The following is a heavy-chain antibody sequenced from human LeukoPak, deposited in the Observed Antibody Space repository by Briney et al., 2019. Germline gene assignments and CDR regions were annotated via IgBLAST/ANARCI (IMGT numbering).Heavy chain of an antibody. CDR3: AKDPYDSSVYSHFDY. CDR1: GFTFSSYG. Sequence: GGSLRLSCAASGFTFSSYGMHWVRQAPGKGLEWVAFIRYDGSNKYYADSVKGRFTISRDNSKNTLYLQMNSLRAEDTAVYYCAKDPYDSSVYSHFDYWGQGTLVTVSS. D-gene: IGHD3-22*01. CDR2: IRYDGSNK. J-gene: IGHJ4*02. V-gene: IGHV3-30*02.